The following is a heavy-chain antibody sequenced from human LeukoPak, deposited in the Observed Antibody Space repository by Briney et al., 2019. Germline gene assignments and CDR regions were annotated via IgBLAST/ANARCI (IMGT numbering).Heavy chain of an antibody. D-gene: IGHD6-13*01. V-gene: IGHV4-31*03. CDR2: IYYSGST. J-gene: IGHJ4*02. CDR1: GGSISSGGYY. CDR3: ARRGIAAEAFDY. Sequence: PSETLSLTCTVSGGSISSGGYYWSWIRQHPGKGLEWIGYIYYSGSTYYNPSLKSRVTISVDTSKNQFSLKLSSVTAADTAVYYCARRGIAAEAFDYWGQGTLVTVSS.